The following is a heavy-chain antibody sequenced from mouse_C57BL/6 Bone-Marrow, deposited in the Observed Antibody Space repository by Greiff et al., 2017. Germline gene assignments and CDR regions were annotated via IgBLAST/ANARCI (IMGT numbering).Heavy chain of an antibody. V-gene: IGHV2-5*01. J-gene: IGHJ1*03. D-gene: IGHD1-1*01. CDR1: GFSLTSYG. CDR3: AIPYYGSSPWYFDV. Sequence: QVQLQQSGPGLVQPSQSLSITCTVSGFSLTSYGVHWVRQSPGKGLEWLGVIWSGGSTDYNAAFMSRLSITKDNSKSQVFFKMNSLQADDTAIYYCAIPYYGSSPWYFDVWGTGTTVTVSS. CDR2: IWSGGST.